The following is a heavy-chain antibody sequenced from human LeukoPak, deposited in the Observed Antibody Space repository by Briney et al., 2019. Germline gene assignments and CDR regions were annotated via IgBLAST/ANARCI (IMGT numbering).Heavy chain of an antibody. CDR2: ISWNSGSI. V-gene: IGHV3-9*01. J-gene: IGHJ4*02. Sequence: GGSLRLSCAASGFTFDDYAMHWVRHAPGKGLEWVSGISWNSGSIGYADSVKGRFTISRDNAKNSLYLQMNSLRAEDTALYYCAKVRGYSYGYFDDWGQGTLVTVSS. CDR3: AKVRGYSYGYFDD. CDR1: GFTFDDYA. D-gene: IGHD5-18*01.